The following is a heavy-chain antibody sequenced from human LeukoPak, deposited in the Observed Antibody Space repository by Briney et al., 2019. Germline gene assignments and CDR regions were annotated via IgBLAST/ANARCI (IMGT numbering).Heavy chain of an antibody. CDR3: AREIRSGLDH. Sequence: SETLSLTCTVSGGSISSYYWSWIRQPPGKGLEWIGYIYYSGSTNYNPSLKSRVTISVDTSKNQFSLKLSSVTAADTAVYYCAREIRSGLDHWGQGTLVTVSS. CDR2: IYYSGST. J-gene: IGHJ4*02. D-gene: IGHD6-19*01. V-gene: IGHV4-59*01. CDR1: GGSISSYY.